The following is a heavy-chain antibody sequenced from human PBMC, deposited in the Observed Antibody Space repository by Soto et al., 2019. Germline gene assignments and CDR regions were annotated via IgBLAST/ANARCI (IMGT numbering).Heavy chain of an antibody. CDR2: INPNSGGT. V-gene: IGHV1-2*02. CDR3: ALAHYSVVAEDSSDYSFGY. Sequence: QVQLVQSGAEVKKPGASVKVSCKASGYTFTGYYMHWVRQAPGQGLEWMGWINPNSGGTNYAQKFRGGVTTPRDKSISSSYMELSRLRSDDTAVYYCALAHYSVVAEDSSDYSFGYWGQGTLVTVSS. D-gene: IGHD5-12*01. CDR1: GYTFTGYY. J-gene: IGHJ4*02.